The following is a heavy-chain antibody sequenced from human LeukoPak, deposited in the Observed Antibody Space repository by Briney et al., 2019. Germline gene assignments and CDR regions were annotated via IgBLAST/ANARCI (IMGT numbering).Heavy chain of an antibody. Sequence: PSETLSLTCTVSGGSLSSYYWSWIRQPPGKGLEWIGYIYYSGSTNYNPSLKSRVTISVDTSKNQFSLKLSPVTAADTAVYYCARRYGSSLGGYYYYYMDVWGKGTTVTVSS. CDR3: ARRYGSSLGGYYYYYMDV. J-gene: IGHJ6*03. CDR1: GGSLSSYY. CDR2: IYYSGST. D-gene: IGHD3-16*01. V-gene: IGHV4-59*08.